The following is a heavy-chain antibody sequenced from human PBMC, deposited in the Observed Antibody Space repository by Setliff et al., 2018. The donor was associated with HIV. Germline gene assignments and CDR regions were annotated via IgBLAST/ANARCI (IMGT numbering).Heavy chain of an antibody. D-gene: IGHD1-26*01. CDR1: GYTFSSYG. CDR3: ARSGSSNGDFDS. CDR2: ISTTSGYT. V-gene: IGHV1-18*01. J-gene: IGHJ4*02. Sequence: GASVKVSCKASGYTFSSYGISWVRQAPGQGLQWMGWISTTSGYTNYAQNFQGRVTMTADTSTSTVYMEMRSLSSDYTAVYYCARSGSSNGDFDSWGQGTLVTVSS.